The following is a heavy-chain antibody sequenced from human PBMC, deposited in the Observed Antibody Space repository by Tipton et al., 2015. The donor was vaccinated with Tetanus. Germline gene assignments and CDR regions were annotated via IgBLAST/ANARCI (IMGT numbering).Heavy chain of an antibody. D-gene: IGHD6-6*01. CDR3: GRHGIAPRPFYYRYGVDV. Sequence: TLSLTCTVSGDSITSSDYYGGWIRQPPGKGLEWIGSIYYSGRTYYNPSLKSRVTISVDTSKRQLSLKLSSVTAADTAVYHCGRHGIAPRPFYYRYGVDVWGQGTTVTVSS. CDR2: IYYSGRT. CDR1: GDSITSSDYY. J-gene: IGHJ6*02. V-gene: IGHV4-39*01.